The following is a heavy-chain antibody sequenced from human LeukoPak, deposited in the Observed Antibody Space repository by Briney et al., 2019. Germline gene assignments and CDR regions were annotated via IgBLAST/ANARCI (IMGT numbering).Heavy chain of an antibody. Sequence: GGSLRLSCAGSGFAFSSYGMHWVRQAPGKGLEWVASISSGSSYIYYADSVKGRFTISRDNAKNSLYLQMNSLRAEDTAVYYCVRSMATITFSFDYWGQGTLVTVSS. CDR3: VRSMATITFSFDY. CDR1: GFAFSSYG. V-gene: IGHV3-21*01. CDR2: ISSGSSYI. D-gene: IGHD5-24*01. J-gene: IGHJ4*02.